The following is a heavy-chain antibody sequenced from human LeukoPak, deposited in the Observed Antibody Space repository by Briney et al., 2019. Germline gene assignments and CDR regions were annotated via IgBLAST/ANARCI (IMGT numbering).Heavy chain of an antibody. V-gene: IGHV3-23*01. Sequence: GGSLRLSCAATGFTFRSHAMNWVRQAPGKGLEWVSGIGGSGGRTYYADSVTGRFTISRDNSKNTVYLQMNSLRAADTAVYYCARGRIAVAIYYGMDVWGHGTTVTVFS. CDR2: IGGSGGRT. D-gene: IGHD6-19*01. CDR3: ARGRIAVAIYYGMDV. CDR1: GFTFRSHA. J-gene: IGHJ6*02.